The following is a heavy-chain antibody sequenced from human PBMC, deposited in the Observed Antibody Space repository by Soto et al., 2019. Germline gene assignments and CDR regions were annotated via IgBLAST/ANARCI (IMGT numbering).Heavy chain of an antibody. D-gene: IGHD3-22*01. V-gene: IGHV4-38-2*01. Sequence: PSETLSLTCAVSGYSISSGYYWGWIRQPPGKGLEWIGSIYHSGSTYYNPSLKSRVTLSRDTSRNQFSLQLSSVTAADTAVYYCVSATYSSDSSGYYLLYWGQGTKVTVSS. CDR2: IYHSGST. CDR3: VSATYSSDSSGYYLLY. CDR1: GYSISSGYY. J-gene: IGHJ4*02.